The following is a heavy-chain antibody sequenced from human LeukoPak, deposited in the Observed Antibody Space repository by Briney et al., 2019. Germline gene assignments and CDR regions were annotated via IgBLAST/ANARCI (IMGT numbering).Heavy chain of an antibody. J-gene: IGHJ3*02. Sequence: PSQTLSLTCTVSGGSISSGGYYWSWIRQHPGKGREWIGYIYYSGSTYYNPSLKSRVTISVDTSKNQFSLKLSSVTAADTAVYYCARVSSRNAFDIWGQGTMVTVSS. CDR3: ARVSSRNAFDI. CDR2: IYYSGST. D-gene: IGHD6-13*01. CDR1: GGSISSGGYY. V-gene: IGHV4-31*03.